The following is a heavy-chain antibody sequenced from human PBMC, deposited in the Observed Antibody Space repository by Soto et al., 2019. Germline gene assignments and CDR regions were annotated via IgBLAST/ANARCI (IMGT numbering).Heavy chain of an antibody. CDR2: IYYSGST. D-gene: IGHD1-26*01. CDR1: GDSISSSTYF. CDR3: ATQEVGGTYVYTFDP. Sequence: SETLSLTCTVSGDSISSSTYFWGWVRQPPGKGLEWIGSIYYSGSTYYNPSLKSRVTISVDTSKNQFSLKLSSVTAADTAVYYCATQEVGGTYVYTFDPWGQGTLVTVSS. V-gene: IGHV4-39*01. J-gene: IGHJ5*02.